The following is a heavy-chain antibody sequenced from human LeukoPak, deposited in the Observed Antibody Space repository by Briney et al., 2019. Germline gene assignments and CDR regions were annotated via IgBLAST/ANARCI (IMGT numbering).Heavy chain of an antibody. J-gene: IGHJ3*02. D-gene: IGHD3-10*01. CDR1: GGTFSSYA. CDR3: ARDPGFGEKWFEAFDI. CDR2: IIPIFGTA. Sequence: SVKVSCKASGGTFSSYAISWVRQAPGQGLEWMGGIIPIFGTANYAQKFQGRVTITSDKSTSTAYMELSSLRSEDTAVYYCARDPGFGEKWFEAFDIWGQGTMVTVSS. V-gene: IGHV1-69*06.